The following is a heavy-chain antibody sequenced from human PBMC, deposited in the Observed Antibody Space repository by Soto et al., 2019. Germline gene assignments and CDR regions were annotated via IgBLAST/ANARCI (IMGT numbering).Heavy chain of an antibody. CDR1: GFTFSSYA. CDR3: AKDRRDIVVVVAATLGAFDI. CDR2: ISGSGGST. J-gene: IGHJ3*02. D-gene: IGHD2-15*01. V-gene: IGHV3-23*01. Sequence: GGSLRLSCAASGFTFSSYAMSWVRQAPGKWLEWVSAISGSGGSTYYADSVKGRFTISRDNSKNTLYLQMNSLRAEDTAVYYCAKDRRDIVVVVAATLGAFDIWGQGTMVTVS.